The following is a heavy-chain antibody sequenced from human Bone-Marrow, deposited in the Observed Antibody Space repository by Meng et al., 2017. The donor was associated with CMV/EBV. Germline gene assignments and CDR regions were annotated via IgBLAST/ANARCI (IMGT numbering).Heavy chain of an antibody. CDR2: ISSSSSTI. J-gene: IGHJ4*02. Sequence: GGSLRLSCAASGFTFSSYSMNWVRQAPGKGLEWVSYISSSSSTIYYADSVKGRFTISRDNSENTLFLQMNSLSIEDTAIYYCAKEIQLKPFDFWGQGTLVTVSS. CDR3: AKEIQLKPFDF. V-gene: IGHV3-48*01. CDR1: GFTFSSYS.